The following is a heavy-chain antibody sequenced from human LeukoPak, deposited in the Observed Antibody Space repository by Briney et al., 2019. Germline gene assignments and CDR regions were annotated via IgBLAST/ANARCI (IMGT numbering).Heavy chain of an antibody. Sequence: SGGSLRLSCAASGFTFSVYAIHWVRQAQGKGLEWVAIMSYDGRNTYYADSVKGRFTISRDDSVKMVFLQMNSLRNEDTAVYYCARDSVTTGSYFEFWGQGTLVTVSS. CDR2: MSYDGRNT. V-gene: IGHV3-30*04. J-gene: IGHJ4*02. D-gene: IGHD4-17*01. CDR3: ARDSVTTGSYFEF. CDR1: GFTFSVYA.